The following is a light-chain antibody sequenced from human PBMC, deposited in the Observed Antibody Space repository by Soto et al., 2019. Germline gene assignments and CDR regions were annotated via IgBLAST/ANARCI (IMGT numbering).Light chain of an antibody. CDR3: QQYGSSTWT. J-gene: IGKJ1*01. V-gene: IGKV3-20*01. Sequence: EIVLTQSPGTLSLSPGERATLSCRASQSVSSSYLAWYQQKPGQAPRVLIYGASSRATGIPDRFSGSGSGTDLTLTIRRLEPEDFAVYYCQQYGSSTWTFGQGTKVDIK. CDR2: GAS. CDR1: QSVSSSY.